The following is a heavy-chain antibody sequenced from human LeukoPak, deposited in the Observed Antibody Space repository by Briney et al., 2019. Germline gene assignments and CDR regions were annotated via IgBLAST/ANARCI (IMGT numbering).Heavy chain of an antibody. CDR2: IRYDGSNK. Sequence: GSLRLSCAASGFTFSSYGMHWVRQAPGKGLEWVAFIRYDGSNKYYADSVKGRFTISRDNSKNTLYLQMNSLRAEDTAVYYCAKVPINYDFWEDLYYYMDVWGKGTTVTVSS. D-gene: IGHD3-3*01. CDR1: GFTFSSYG. J-gene: IGHJ6*03. V-gene: IGHV3-30*02. CDR3: AKVPINYDFWEDLYYYMDV.